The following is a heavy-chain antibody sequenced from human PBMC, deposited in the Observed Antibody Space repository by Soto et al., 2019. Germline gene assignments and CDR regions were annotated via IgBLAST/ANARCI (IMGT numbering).Heavy chain of an antibody. Sequence: QVQLQQWGAGLLKPSETLSLTCTVYGGFVSSGNYYWSWIRQPPGKGLEWIGQMSHSGGTHFNPSLQSRVTVSVDRSKNQFSLKMPAVTAADTDRYLCSRVERGPTSAGVVGFGIWGPGEQVTRSS. CDR3: SRVERGPTSAGVVGFGI. D-gene: IGHD2-15*01. V-gene: IGHV4-34*01. CDR2: MSHSGGT. J-gene: IGHJ3*02. CDR1: GGFVSSGNYY.